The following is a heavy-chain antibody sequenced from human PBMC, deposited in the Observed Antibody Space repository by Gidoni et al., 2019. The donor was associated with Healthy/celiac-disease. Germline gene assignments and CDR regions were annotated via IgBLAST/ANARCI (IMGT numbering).Heavy chain of an antibody. Sequence: QLQLQASGPGLVKPSETLSLTCTVSGGSISSSIYYWGWIRQPPGKGLEWIGSIYYSGSTYYNPSLKSRGTISVDTAKNQFSLKLSSVTAADTAVYYWARQEEVTDGYNFGGGDYWGQGTLVTVSS. CDR1: GGSISSSIYY. D-gene: IGHD5-12*01. CDR3: ARQEEVTDGYNFGGGDY. CDR2: IYYSGST. V-gene: IGHV4-39*01. J-gene: IGHJ4*02.